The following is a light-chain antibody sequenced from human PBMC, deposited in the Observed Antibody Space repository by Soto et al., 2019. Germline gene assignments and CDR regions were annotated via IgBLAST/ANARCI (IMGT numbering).Light chain of an antibody. CDR1: QSVSSN. J-gene: IGKJ3*01. V-gene: IGKV3-15*01. CDR2: GAS. Sequence: EIVMMQSPATLSVSPGERATLSCRASQSVSSNLAWYQQRPGQAPRLLIYGASTRATGIPARFSGSGSGTEFTLTISSLQSEDFAVYYCQQYNKWPLFTFGPGTRVDIK. CDR3: QQYNKWPLFT.